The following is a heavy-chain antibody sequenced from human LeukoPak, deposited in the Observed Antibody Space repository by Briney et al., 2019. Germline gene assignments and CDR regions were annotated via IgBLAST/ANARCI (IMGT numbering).Heavy chain of an antibody. CDR3: ARQVGYCGGDCYYPRGYFQH. V-gene: IGHV1-69*04. Sequence: SVKVSCKASGGTFSSYAISWVRQAPGQGLEWMGRIIPILGIANYAQKFQGRVTITRDTSASTAYMELSSLRSEDTAVYYCARQVGYCGGDCYYPRGYFQHWGQGTLVTVSS. D-gene: IGHD2-21*02. J-gene: IGHJ1*01. CDR2: IIPILGIA. CDR1: GGTFSSYA.